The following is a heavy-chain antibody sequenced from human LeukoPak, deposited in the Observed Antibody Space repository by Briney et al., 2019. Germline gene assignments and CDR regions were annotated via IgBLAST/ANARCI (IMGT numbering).Heavy chain of an antibody. CDR3: ARGSKAAPGTFDY. Sequence: SETLSLTCTVSGGSISSYYWSWIRQPPGKGLEWIGYIYYTGSTDYNPSLKSRVAISVDTSKNQFSLKLSSVTDAGTAVYYCARGSKAAPGTFDYWGQGTLVTVSS. CDR2: IYYTGST. CDR1: GGSISSYY. V-gene: IGHV4-59*12. J-gene: IGHJ4*02. D-gene: IGHD6-13*01.